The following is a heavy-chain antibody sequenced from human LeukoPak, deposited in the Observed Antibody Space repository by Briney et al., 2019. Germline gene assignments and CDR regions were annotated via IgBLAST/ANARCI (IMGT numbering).Heavy chain of an antibody. CDR2: INPNSGGT. D-gene: IGHD3-10*01. CDR3: ARDRSRFGELYGY. Sequence: GASVKVSCKASGYTFTDYDINWVRQATGQGLEWMGWINPNSGGTNYAQKFQGRVTMTRDTSISTAYMELSRLRSDDTAVYYCARDRSRFGELYGYWGQGTLVTVSS. CDR1: GYTFTDYD. J-gene: IGHJ4*02. V-gene: IGHV1-2*02.